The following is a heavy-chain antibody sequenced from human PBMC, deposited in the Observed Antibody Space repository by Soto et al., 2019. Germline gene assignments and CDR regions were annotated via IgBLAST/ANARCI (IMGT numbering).Heavy chain of an antibody. CDR2: TSHSGSA. Sequence: PSETLALSVAVSGYSISTGYYWGWIRQPPGKGLEWGGSTSHSGSAYDNPSLKSRITMSVDTSQNQFSLKLRSVTAADTAVYYCSRSAVLGLQYSGPFYFDSWGQGTLVTVYS. CDR1: GYSISTGYY. J-gene: IGHJ4*02. D-gene: IGHD6-6*01. CDR3: SRSAVLGLQYSGPFYFDS. V-gene: IGHV4-38-2*01.